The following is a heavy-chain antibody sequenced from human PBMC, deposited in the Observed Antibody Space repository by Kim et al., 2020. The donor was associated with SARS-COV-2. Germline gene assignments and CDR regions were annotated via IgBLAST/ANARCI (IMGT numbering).Heavy chain of an antibody. CDR3: ARDVEGGGDYFDC. J-gene: IGHJ4*02. D-gene: IGHD2-15*01. CDR1: SGSISSGGYY. Sequence: SETLSLTCTVSSGSISSGGYYWSWIRQHPGKGLEWIGNIYYSGSTYYNPSLKSRFTISVDTSKNQFSLKLSSVTAADTAVYYCARDVEGGGDYFDCWGQGTLVTVSS. V-gene: IGHV4-31*03. CDR2: IYYSGST.